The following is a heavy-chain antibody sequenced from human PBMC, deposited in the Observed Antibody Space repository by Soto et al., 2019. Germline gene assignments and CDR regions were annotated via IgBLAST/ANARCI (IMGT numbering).Heavy chain of an antibody. Sequence: QVQLQESGPGLVKPSETLSLTCTVTGGSTSSYYWSWLRQPPGKGLEWIGYNSYSGNTDYNPSLKSRVTMSVATSKNQFSLNLSSATAADTAVYYCARHGGSYSFDYWGQGILVTVSS. V-gene: IGHV4-59*08. CDR2: NSYSGNT. CDR3: ARHGGSYSFDY. CDR1: GGSTSSYY. J-gene: IGHJ4*02. D-gene: IGHD1-26*01.